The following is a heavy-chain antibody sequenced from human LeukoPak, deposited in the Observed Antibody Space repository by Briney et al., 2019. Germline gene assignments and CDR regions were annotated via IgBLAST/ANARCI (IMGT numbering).Heavy chain of an antibody. CDR3: ARLKFYDSTGYSSGHYMDV. J-gene: IGHJ6*03. V-gene: IGHV4-4*07. Sequence: PSETLSLTCIVSGGPMYSHYGSWIRQTAGKGLEWIGRLYPGLSSDYNPSLKSRVTMSIDTSKNQFALKLSAVTAADTAVYYCARLKFYDSTGYSSGHYMDVWGKGTTVTVSS. D-gene: IGHD3-22*01. CDR1: GGPMYSHY. CDR2: LYPGLSS.